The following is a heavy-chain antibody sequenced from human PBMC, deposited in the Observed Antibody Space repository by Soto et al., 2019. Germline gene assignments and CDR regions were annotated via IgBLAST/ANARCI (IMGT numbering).Heavy chain of an antibody. Sequence: QVQVVESGGGVVQPGRSLRLSCTAAGFTFSGHAMHWFRQPPGKGREWVAQIWYDGSKKYYADSVKRRFNIARDISKNTLYVQMDSRRVEDTAVYYCARDGQSLDTYALDVWGQGTSVAVSS. V-gene: IGHV3-33*01. CDR2: IWYDGSKK. CDR1: GFTFSGHA. CDR3: ARDGQSLDTYALDV. D-gene: IGHD6-19*01. J-gene: IGHJ6*02.